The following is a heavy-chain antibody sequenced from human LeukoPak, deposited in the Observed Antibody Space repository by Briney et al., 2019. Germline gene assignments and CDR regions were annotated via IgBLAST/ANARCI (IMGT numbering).Heavy chain of an antibody. V-gene: IGHV3-20*01. Sequence: GGSLRLSCAASGFTFDDYGMNWVRQAPGKGLEWVSGINWNGGSTGYADSVEGRFTISRDNAKNSLYLQMNSLRAEDTALYHCARGVYSSGWYQLRFDPWGQGTLVTVSS. D-gene: IGHD6-19*01. J-gene: IGHJ5*02. CDR2: INWNGGST. CDR3: ARGVYSSGWYQLRFDP. CDR1: GFTFDDYG.